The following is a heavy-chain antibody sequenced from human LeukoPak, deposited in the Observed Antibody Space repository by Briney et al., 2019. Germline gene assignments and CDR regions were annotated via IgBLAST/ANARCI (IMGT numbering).Heavy chain of an antibody. J-gene: IGHJ4*02. CDR3: AKDRGLVGATPSNFDS. Sequence: GGSLRLSCAASGFTFSTYAMTWVRQAPGKGLEWVSVISGSDGSTYYADSVKGRFNISRDNSKNTVYVQMNILRAEDTAIYYCAKDRGLVGATPSNFDSWGQGTLVTVSS. V-gene: IGHV3-23*01. CDR1: GFTFSTYA. D-gene: IGHD1-26*01. CDR2: ISGSDGST.